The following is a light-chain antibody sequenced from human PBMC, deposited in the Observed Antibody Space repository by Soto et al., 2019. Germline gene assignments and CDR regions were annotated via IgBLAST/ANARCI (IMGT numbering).Light chain of an antibody. CDR2: DAS. CDR3: QHHSTLPDT. V-gene: IGKV3-11*01. CDR1: QSIGHF. J-gene: IGKJ4*01. Sequence: DIMMTQSPATLSLSPGDSATISCRASQSIGHFLVWYQQKPGKAPKLLISDASNLASGVSAGFSGSGSGTEFTLTINSLRPEDFATYYCQHHSTLPDTFGGGTKLEIK.